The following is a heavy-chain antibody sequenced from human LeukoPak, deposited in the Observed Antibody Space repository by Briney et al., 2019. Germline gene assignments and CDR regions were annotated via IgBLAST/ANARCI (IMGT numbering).Heavy chain of an antibody. V-gene: IGHV1-2*02. CDR1: GYKFTGYY. CDR3: AREIGGILVFDY. Sequence: ASVKVSCKASGYKFTGYYMRWVRQAPGQGLEWMGWINPNSGDSHHAQKFQGRVTMTRDTSISTAYMELSRLRSDDTAVYYCAREIGGILVFDYWGQGALVTVSS. D-gene: IGHD5-18*01. J-gene: IGHJ4*02. CDR2: INPNSGDS.